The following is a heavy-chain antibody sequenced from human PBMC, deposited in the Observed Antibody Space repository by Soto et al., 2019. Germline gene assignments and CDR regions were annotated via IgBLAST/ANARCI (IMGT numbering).Heavy chain of an antibody. Sequence: QVQLVQSGADVKKSGASVRVSCKASGQSLTSYAMHWVRQAPGQRLEWMGWINGGNGNTRYSPKFQDRVTITRDTSASTDYMEVSSLRSEDTAVYFCASSSWAGNIFYYGMDVWGQGTTVTVS. D-gene: IGHD3-9*01. CDR1: GQSLTSYA. CDR2: INGGNGNT. V-gene: IGHV1-3*01. J-gene: IGHJ6*02. CDR3: ASSSWAGNIFYYGMDV.